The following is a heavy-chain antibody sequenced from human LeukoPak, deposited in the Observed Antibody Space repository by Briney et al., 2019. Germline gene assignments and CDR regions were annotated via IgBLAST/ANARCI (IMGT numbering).Heavy chain of an antibody. D-gene: IGHD3-10*01. Sequence: SETLSLTCAVYGGSLSGYYWSWIRQPPGKGLEWIGEINHSGSTNYNPSLKSRVTISVDTSKNQFSLKLTSVTAADTAVYYCARGDYYGSGSPLDYWGQGTLVTVSS. CDR3: ARGDYYGSGSPLDY. CDR2: INHSGST. CDR1: GGSLSGYY. J-gene: IGHJ4*02. V-gene: IGHV4-34*01.